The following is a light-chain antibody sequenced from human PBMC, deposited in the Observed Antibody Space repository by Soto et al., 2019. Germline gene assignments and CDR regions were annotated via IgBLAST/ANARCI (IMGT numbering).Light chain of an antibody. Sequence: EIVMTQSPATLSLSPGERATLSCRASQSISSNLAWYQQKAGQAPRLLIFGATTWATGIPARFSGSGSGTEFTLTISSLQSEDFAVYYCQQYDDWPPAFGQGTKVEIK. CDR1: QSISSN. V-gene: IGKV3-15*01. CDR3: QQYDDWPPA. J-gene: IGKJ1*01. CDR2: GAT.